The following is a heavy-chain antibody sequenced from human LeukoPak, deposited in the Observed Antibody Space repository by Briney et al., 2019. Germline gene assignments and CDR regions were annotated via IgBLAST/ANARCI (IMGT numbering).Heavy chain of an antibody. CDR2: INHNGNVN. V-gene: IGHV3-7*03. J-gene: IGHJ3*02. CDR3: ARGVIYYYDSSGSSKGDAFDI. CDR1: GFTFSSSW. D-gene: IGHD3-22*01. Sequence: GGSLRLSCVASGFTFSSSWMSWARQAPGKGLEWVASINHNGNVNYYVDSVKGRFIISRDNAKNSLYLQMSNLRAEDTAVYFCARGVIYYYDSSGSSKGDAFDIWGQGTMVTVSS.